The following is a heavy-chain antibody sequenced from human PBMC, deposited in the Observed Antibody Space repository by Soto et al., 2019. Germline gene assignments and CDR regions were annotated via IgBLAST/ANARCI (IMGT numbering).Heavy chain of an antibody. CDR3: ASPGYSSGWYMG. CDR2: INHSGST. V-gene: IGHV4-34*01. CDR1: SGSFSDYY. D-gene: IGHD6-19*01. J-gene: IGHJ4*02. Sequence: PSETLSLTCAVYSGSFSDYYWSWIRQPPGKGLEWIGEINHSGSTNYNPSLKSRVTIPVDTSKNQFSLMLSSVTAADTAVYYCASPGYSSGWYMGWGQGTLVTSPQ.